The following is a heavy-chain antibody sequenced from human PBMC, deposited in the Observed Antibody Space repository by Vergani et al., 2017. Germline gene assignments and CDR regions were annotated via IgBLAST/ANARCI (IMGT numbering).Heavy chain of an antibody. D-gene: IGHD4-23*01. CDR3: ATKNGGNDETMGY. V-gene: IGHV7-4-1*02. CDR1: GYTFTRYA. J-gene: IGHJ4*02. CDR2: INTISGNP. Sequence: QVQLVQSGSELKKPGASVKVSCKASGYTFTRYAMNWVRQAPGQGLEWMGWINTISGNPTYAKGFTGRFVFSLDTSVSTAYLQISSLQAADTAVYYCATKNGGNDETMGYWGQGTLVTVSS.